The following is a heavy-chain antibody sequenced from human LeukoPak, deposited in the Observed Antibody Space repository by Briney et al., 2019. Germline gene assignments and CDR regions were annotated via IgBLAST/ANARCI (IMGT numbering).Heavy chain of an antibody. V-gene: IGHV3-48*03. D-gene: IGHD6-13*01. CDR3: ARGTFRDSSSWYEGWYFDY. CDR2: ISSSGSTI. CDR1: GFTFSSYE. J-gene: IGHJ4*02. Sequence: GGSLRLSCAASGFTFSSYEMNWVRQAPGKGLEWVSYISSSGSTIYYADSVKGRFTISRDNAKNSLYLQMNSLRAEDTALYYCARGTFRDSSSWYEGWYFDYWGQGTLVTVSS.